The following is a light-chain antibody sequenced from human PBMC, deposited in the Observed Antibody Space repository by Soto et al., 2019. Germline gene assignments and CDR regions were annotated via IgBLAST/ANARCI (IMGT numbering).Light chain of an antibody. J-gene: IGLJ1*01. CDR3: SSYTSSSTYV. Sequence: QSALTQPASVSGSPGQSITISCTGTSSDVGRYNYASWYQQHPGKAPKLMIYEVSNRPSGVSNRFSGPKSGNTASLTISGLQAEDEADYYCSSYTSSSTYVFGTGTKVTVL. CDR2: EVS. V-gene: IGLV2-14*01. CDR1: SSDVGRYNY.